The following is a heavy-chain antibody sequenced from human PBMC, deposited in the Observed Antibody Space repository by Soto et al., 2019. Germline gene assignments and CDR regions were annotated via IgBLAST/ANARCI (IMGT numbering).Heavy chain of an antibody. CDR2: INPNSGGT. D-gene: IGHD3-22*01. CDR1: GYTFTDYY. V-gene: IGHV1-2*02. Sequence: GASVKVSCKASGYTFTDYYVHWVRQAPGQGLEWKGWINPNSGGTKSAQKFQGRVTMTRDASTGTTYMELTRLRSDDTAVYYCARSYYYDSSGYYGPFDSWGQGTLVTVSS. CDR3: ARSYYYDSSGYYGPFDS. J-gene: IGHJ4*02.